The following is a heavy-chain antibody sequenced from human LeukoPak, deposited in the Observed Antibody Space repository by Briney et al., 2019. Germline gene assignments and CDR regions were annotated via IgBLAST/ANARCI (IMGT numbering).Heavy chain of an antibody. J-gene: IGHJ4*02. CDR2: INHSGSI. V-gene: IGHV4-34*01. CDR1: GGSFSGYY. Sequence: PSETLSLTCAVYGGSFSGYYWSWIRQPPGKGLEWIGEINHSGSINYNPSLKSRVTISVDTSKNQFSLKLSSVTAADTAVYYCARLRELRFLEWFPRDYFDYWGQGTLVTVSS. CDR3: ARLRELRFLEWFPRDYFDY. D-gene: IGHD3-3*01.